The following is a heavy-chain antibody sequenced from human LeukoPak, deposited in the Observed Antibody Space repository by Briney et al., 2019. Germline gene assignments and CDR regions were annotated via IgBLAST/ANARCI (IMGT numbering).Heavy chain of an antibody. CDR3: TRDLAMVRGVFYFDY. CDR2: IRSKAYGGTT. CDR1: EFSVGSNY. D-gene: IGHD3-10*01. V-gene: IGHV3-49*04. Sequence: GGSLRLSCAASEFSVGSNYMTWVRQAPGKGLEWVGFIRSKAYGGTTEYAASVKGRFTISRDDSKSIAYLQMNSLKTEDTAVYYCTRDLAMVRGVFYFDYWGQGTLVTVSS. J-gene: IGHJ4*02.